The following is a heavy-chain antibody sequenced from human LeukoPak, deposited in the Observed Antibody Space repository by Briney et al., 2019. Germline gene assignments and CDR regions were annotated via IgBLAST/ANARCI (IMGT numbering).Heavy chain of an antibody. V-gene: IGHV4-59*08. J-gene: IGHJ3*02. CDR3: ARVDPTFDAFDI. D-gene: IGHD5-12*01. CDR2: IYYSGST. Sequence: SETLSLTCTVSGGSISSYYWSWIRQPPGKGLEWIGYIYYSGSTNYNPSLKSRVTISVDTSKNQFSLKLSSVTAADTAVYYCARVDPTFDAFDIWGQGTMVTVSS. CDR1: GGSISSYY.